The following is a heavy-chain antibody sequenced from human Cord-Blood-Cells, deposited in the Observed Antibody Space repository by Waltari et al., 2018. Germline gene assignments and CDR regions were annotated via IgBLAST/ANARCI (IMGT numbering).Heavy chain of an antibody. J-gene: IGHJ4*02. CDR3: AREGYYYDSSGYCSPFDY. Sequence: QVQLQQSGPGLVKPSPTLSLTCAISGDSVSSTSAAWNLIRQSPSSAIEWLGRTYYRSKWYNDYAVSVKSRITINPDTSKNQFSLQLNSVTPEDTAVYYCAREGYYYDSSGYCSPFDYWGQGTLVTVSS. V-gene: IGHV6-1*01. D-gene: IGHD3-22*01. CDR2: TYYRSKWYN. CDR1: GDSVSSTSAA.